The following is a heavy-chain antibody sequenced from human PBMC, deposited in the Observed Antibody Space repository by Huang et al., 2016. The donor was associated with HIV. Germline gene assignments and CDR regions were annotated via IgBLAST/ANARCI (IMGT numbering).Heavy chain of an antibody. Sequence: EVQLVESGGGLIQPGGSLRLSCAASGFSVSDNYMTWVRQAPGEGLDGVADLFSGGATYYADSVKGRFTISRDKSKNTLFLQMNSLRAEDTAVYYCARGEWFGELTLDYWGQGTLVTVSS. D-gene: IGHD3-10*01. V-gene: IGHV3-53*01. J-gene: IGHJ4*02. CDR2: LFSGGAT. CDR1: GFSVSDNY. CDR3: ARGEWFGELTLDY.